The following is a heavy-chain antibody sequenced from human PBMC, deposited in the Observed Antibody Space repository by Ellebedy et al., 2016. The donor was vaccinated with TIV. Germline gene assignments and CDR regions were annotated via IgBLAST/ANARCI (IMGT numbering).Heavy chain of an antibody. D-gene: IGHD3-3*01. V-gene: IGHV1-3*04. Sequence: ASVKVSXXASGHTFTAYGIHWVRQAPGQSLGWLGWINTGNGNTKYSQKLQGRVTITRDTSASIAYMELSSLMSEDTAVYYCATREWQDPMDVWGQGTTVTVSS. J-gene: IGHJ6*02. CDR3: ATREWQDPMDV. CDR2: INTGNGNT. CDR1: GHTFTAYG.